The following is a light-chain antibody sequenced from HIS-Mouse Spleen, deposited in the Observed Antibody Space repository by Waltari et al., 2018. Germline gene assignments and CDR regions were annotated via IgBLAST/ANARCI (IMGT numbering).Light chain of an antibody. Sequence: QSALTQPASVSGSPGQSITIPCTGTSRDVGGYNYLSWYQQHPGKAPKLMIYDVSNRPSGVSNRFSGSKSGNTASLTISGLQAEDEADYYCSSYTSSSFNVVFGGGTKLTVL. J-gene: IGLJ2*01. CDR2: DVS. CDR3: SSYTSSSFNVV. CDR1: SRDVGGYNY. V-gene: IGLV2-14*03.